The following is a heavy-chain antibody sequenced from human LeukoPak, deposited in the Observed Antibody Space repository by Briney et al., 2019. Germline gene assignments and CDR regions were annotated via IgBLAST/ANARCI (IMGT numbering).Heavy chain of an antibody. D-gene: IGHD3-9*01. V-gene: IGHV4-34*01. CDR1: GGSFSGYY. CDR3: ARTRRAYYDILTGYPYDY. Sequence: SETLSLTCAVYGGSFSGYYWSWIRQPPGKGLEWIGEINHSGSTNYNPSLKRRGTISVDTSKNQFFRMLSSVICADTAVDYCARTRRAYYDILTGYPYDYWGQGTLVTVSS. J-gene: IGHJ4*02. CDR2: INHSGST.